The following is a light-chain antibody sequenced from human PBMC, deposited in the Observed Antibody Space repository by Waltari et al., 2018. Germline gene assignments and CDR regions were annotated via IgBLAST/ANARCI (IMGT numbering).Light chain of an antibody. CDR1: QSVLYSSDNKNY. Sequence: DIVMNKSPDSLAVSLGDRATINGKSSQSVLYSSDNKNYLAWYQQKPGQPPHLLIYWASTRESGVPDRFSGSGSGTDFTLTISNLQAEDVAVYYCHQYYKTPPTFCQGTKVEIK. CDR2: WAS. CDR3: HQYYKTPPT. J-gene: IGKJ1*01. V-gene: IGKV4-1*01.